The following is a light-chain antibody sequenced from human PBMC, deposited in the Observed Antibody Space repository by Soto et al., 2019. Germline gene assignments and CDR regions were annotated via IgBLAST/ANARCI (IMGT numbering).Light chain of an antibody. V-gene: IGKV3-20*01. Sequence: EIVLTQSPGTLSLSPGERATLSCRASQIVSSTYLAWFQHKPGQAPRLLIYGASTRATGIPDRFSGSGSGTDFTLTISGLEPEDFALYYCQRYGVTPPNTFGGGTKVDIK. CDR2: GAS. CDR3: QRYGVTPPNT. CDR1: QIVSSTY. J-gene: IGKJ4*01.